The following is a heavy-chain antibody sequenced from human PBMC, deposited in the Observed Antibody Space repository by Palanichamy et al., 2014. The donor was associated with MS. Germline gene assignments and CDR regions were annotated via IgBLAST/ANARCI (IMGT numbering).Heavy chain of an antibody. J-gene: IGHJ5*02. D-gene: IGHD6-19*01. Sequence: QLQLQESGPGLVKPSETLTLTCTVSGGLVRNNFWSWIRQSPGKGLEWIGYIFYKGGTSYNPPLNSRASIAVDTSKNQFSLTLRSVTAADTAVYFCADSRRKEAVVGRVSWYFVTWGQGVQVIVSS. CDR3: ADSRRKEAVVGRVSWYFVT. CDR2: IFYKGGT. CDR1: GGLVRNNF. V-gene: IGHV4-59*02.